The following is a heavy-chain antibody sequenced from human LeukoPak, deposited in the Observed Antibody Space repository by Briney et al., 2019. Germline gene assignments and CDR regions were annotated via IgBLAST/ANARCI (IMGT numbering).Heavy chain of an antibody. CDR2: IYHSGST. Sequence: PSETLSLTCAVSGGSISSSNWWSWVRQPPGKGLEWIGEIYHSGSTNYNPSLKSRVTISVDKSKNQFSLKLSSVTAADTAVYYCARNSATRIAAADEYAFDIWGQGTMVTVSS. CDR1: GGSISSSNW. CDR3: ARNSATRIAAADEYAFDI. D-gene: IGHD6-13*01. V-gene: IGHV4-4*02. J-gene: IGHJ3*02.